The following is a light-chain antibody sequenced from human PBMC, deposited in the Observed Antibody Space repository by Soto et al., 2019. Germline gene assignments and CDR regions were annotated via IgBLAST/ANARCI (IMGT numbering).Light chain of an antibody. J-gene: IGLJ1*01. CDR2: DVA. CDR3: SSYITSSTLYV. CDR1: SSDIGSFNY. V-gene: IGLV2-14*01. Sequence: QSVLTQPASVSGSPGQSTTISCTGSSSDIGSFNYVSWYQQHPGKAPKLMIYDVADRPSGVSNRFSGSKSGDTAYLTISGIQPEDEADYYCSSYITSSTLYVFGTGTKVTVL.